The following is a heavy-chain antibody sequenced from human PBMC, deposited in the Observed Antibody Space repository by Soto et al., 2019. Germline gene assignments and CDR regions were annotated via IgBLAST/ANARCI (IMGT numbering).Heavy chain of an antibody. CDR2: IFYSGTT. CDR1: GDSISSADYY. CDR3: ARDLWVEPELYYYGMDV. J-gene: IGHJ6*02. Sequence: SETLSLTCTVSGDSISSADYYWSWIRQTPGRGLEWIGHIFYSGTTYYNPSLKSRLTISVDTSKNHFSLRLTSVTAADTAVYYCARDLWVEPELYYYGMDVWGQGTTVTVSS. D-gene: IGHD1-1*01. V-gene: IGHV4-30-4*01.